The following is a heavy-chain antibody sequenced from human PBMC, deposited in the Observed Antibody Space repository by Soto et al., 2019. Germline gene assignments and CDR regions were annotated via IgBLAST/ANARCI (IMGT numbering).Heavy chain of an antibody. D-gene: IGHD3-16*01. J-gene: IGHJ4*02. V-gene: IGHV3-33*01. CDR1: GFTFSGYG. Sequence: QVQLVESGGGVVQPGRSLRLSCVASGFTFSGYGMHWVRQAPGKGLEWVAIIRYDGSNIYYADSVRGRFAISRDNSKNTLFLQMDRLGAEDTAVYYCARDGVGATAFWGYLEYWGQGALVTVSS. CDR2: IRYDGSNI. CDR3: ARDGVGATAFWGYLEY.